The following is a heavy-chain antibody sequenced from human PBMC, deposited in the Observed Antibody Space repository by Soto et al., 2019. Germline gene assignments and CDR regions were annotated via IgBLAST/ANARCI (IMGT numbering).Heavy chain of an antibody. V-gene: IGHV1-8*01. Sequence: QVQLVQSGAEVKKSGASVKVSCKASGYTFTSHDINWVRQATGQGLEWMGWMNPNTGNTAYAQKFQGRVIMTRNTSISTAYMELSSLRSEDTAVYYCARWDYGYYARFDYWGQGTLVTCSS. J-gene: IGHJ4*02. CDR2: MNPNTGNT. CDR3: ARWDYGYYARFDY. CDR1: GYTFTSHD. D-gene: IGHD4-17*01.